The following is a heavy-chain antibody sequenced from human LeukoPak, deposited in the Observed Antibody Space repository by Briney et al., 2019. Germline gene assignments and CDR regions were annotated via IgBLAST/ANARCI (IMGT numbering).Heavy chain of an antibody. CDR2: IHDTGST. Sequence: SETLSLTCTVSGGSISTYYWSWIRQSPGKGLDWIGYIHDTGSTNYNPSLKSRVSISVDRPKSQFSLPLSSVTAADTAVYFCARVEPYSYYFGMDVWGRGTTVTVSS. CDR1: GGSISTYY. CDR3: ARVEPYSYYFGMDV. J-gene: IGHJ6*02. D-gene: IGHD1-26*01. V-gene: IGHV4-59*08.